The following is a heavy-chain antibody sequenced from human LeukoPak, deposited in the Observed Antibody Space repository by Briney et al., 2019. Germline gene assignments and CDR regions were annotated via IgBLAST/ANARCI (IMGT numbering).Heavy chain of an antibody. Sequence: SETLSLTCTVSGGSISSGGYYWSWIRQHPGKGLEWIGNIYYSGGSTNYNPSLKSRVTISVGTSKNQFSLKLSSVTAADTAVYYCASGYSYGYVSNLFDYWGQGTLVTVSS. CDR1: GGSISSGGYY. CDR3: ASGYSYGYVSNLFDY. J-gene: IGHJ4*02. D-gene: IGHD5-18*01. V-gene: IGHV4-61*08. CDR2: IYYSGGST.